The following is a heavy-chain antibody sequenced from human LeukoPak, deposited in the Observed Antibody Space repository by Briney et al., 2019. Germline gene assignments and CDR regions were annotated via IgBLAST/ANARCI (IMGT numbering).Heavy chain of an antibody. Sequence: GGSLRLSCAASGFTFSSYAMHWVRQAPGKGLEWVAVISYDGSNKYYADSVKGRFTISRDNSKNTLYLQMNSLRAEDTAVYYCAKDLHSGWYRGMYNWFDPWGQGTLVTVSS. D-gene: IGHD6-19*01. CDR2: ISYDGSNK. CDR3: AKDLHSGWYRGMYNWFDP. J-gene: IGHJ5*02. CDR1: GFTFSSYA. V-gene: IGHV3-30*04.